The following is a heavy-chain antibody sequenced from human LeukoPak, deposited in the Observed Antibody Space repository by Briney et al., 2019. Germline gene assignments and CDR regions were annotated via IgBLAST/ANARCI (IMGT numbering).Heavy chain of an antibody. CDR2: IKEDGSEK. CDR3: TRDTGCSGGTCYSFYDY. D-gene: IGHD2-15*01. V-gene: IGHV3-7*01. Sequence: QPGGSLRLSCAASGFTFNSFWMTWVRQAPGKGLEWVANIKEDGSEKYYVDSLKGRFTISRDNAKTSLYLQLNSLRAEDTAVYCCTRDTGCSGGTCYSFYDYWGQGTLVTVSS. J-gene: IGHJ4*02. CDR1: GFTFNSFW.